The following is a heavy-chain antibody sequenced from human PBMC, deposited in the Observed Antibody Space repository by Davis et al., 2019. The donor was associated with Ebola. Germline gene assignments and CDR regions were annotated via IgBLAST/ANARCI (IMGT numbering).Heavy chain of an antibody. CDR2: IYYSGST. CDR3: ALLEANGGNYLDY. V-gene: IGHV4-59*02. D-gene: IGHD4-23*01. Sequence: PSETLSLTCNVSGGAVISHYWSWIRQPPGKGLEWIAYIYYSGSTTYNPSLKSRVSISVDTSMDQFSLKLNSVTAADTAVYYCALLEANGGNYLDYWGQGTLVTVSS. CDR1: GGAVISHY. J-gene: IGHJ4*02.